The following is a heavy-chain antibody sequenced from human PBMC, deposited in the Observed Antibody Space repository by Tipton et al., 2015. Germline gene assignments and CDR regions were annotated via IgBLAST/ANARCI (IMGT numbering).Heavy chain of an antibody. CDR1: GASISNYY. CDR3: AREKRISIFGVLIPHFDF. D-gene: IGHD3-3*01. Sequence: TLSLTCAVSGASISNYYWSWIRQTPGKGLEWIGYIYYTVNTNYNPSLESRVTMSADTSKNQSSLKLSSVTAADTAVYYCAREKRISIFGVLIPHFDFWGQGTQVTVSS. J-gene: IGHJ4*02. CDR2: IYYTVNT. V-gene: IGHV4-59*12.